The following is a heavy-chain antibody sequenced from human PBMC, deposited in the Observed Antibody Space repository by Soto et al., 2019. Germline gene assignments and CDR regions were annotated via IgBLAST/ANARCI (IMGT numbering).Heavy chain of an antibody. CDR1: GFFISSGNY. D-gene: IGHD1-1*01. Sequence: PSETLSLTCAVSGFFISSGNYWGWIRKPPGKGLEWIGSIFHGGNTYYNPSLKSRVTISVDMSKNQFSLKLNSVTAADTAVYYCAREKANEIYYYYGMDVWGQGTTVTVSS. V-gene: IGHV4-38-2*02. CDR3: AREKANEIYYYYGMDV. CDR2: IFHGGNT. J-gene: IGHJ6*02.